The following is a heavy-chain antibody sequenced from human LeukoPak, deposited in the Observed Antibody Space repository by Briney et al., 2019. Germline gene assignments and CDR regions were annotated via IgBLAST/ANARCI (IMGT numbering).Heavy chain of an antibody. D-gene: IGHD3-22*01. V-gene: IGHV4-39*07. CDR1: GGSIGSYY. Sequence: SETLSLTCTVSGGSIGSYYWGWIRQPPGKGLEWIGSIYYSGSTYYNPSLKSRVTISVDTSKNQFSLKLSSVTAADTAVYYCARGDYYDSSGYYALDYWGQGTLVTVSS. CDR2: IYYSGST. J-gene: IGHJ4*02. CDR3: ARGDYYDSSGYYALDY.